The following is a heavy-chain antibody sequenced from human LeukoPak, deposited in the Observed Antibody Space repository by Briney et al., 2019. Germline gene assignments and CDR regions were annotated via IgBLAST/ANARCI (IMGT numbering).Heavy chain of an antibody. CDR3: AREWGGYNWNDENAFNI. V-gene: IGHV1-46*01. D-gene: IGHD1-1*01. Sequence: ASVKVSCKASGYTFTGYYMHWVRQAPGQGLEWMGIINPSGGSTSYAQKFQGRVTMTRDTSTSTVYMELSSLRSADTAVYYCAREWGGYNWNDENAFNIWGQGTMVTVSS. J-gene: IGHJ3*02. CDR2: INPSGGST. CDR1: GYTFTGYY.